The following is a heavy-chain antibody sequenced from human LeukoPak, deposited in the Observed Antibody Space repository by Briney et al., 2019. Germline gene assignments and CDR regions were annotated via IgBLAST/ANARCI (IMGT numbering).Heavy chain of an antibody. D-gene: IGHD3-22*01. J-gene: IGHJ4*02. CDR3: ARAVGWAVITPYYFDY. Sequence: PSETLSLTCDVSGGSISSTYWWTWVRQSPGKGLEWIGEIYHSGITNYNPSLKSRVTISVDTSKNQFSLKLSSVTAADTAVYYCARAVGWAVITPYYFDYWGQGTLVTVSS. CDR1: GGSISSTYW. V-gene: IGHV4-4*02. CDR2: IYHSGIT.